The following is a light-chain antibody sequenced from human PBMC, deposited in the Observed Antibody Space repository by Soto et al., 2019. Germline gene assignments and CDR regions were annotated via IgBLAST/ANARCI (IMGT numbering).Light chain of an antibody. Sequence: EIVLTQSPATQSLSPGERATLSCRASQTVTSFLAWYQHKLGQAPRLLIYDASNRATGVPARFSGSGYGTDFTLTISSLEPEDFAVYYCQQRYGWPSFGQGTKLEIK. CDR2: DAS. CDR1: QTVTSF. V-gene: IGKV3-11*01. CDR3: QQRYGWPS. J-gene: IGKJ2*01.